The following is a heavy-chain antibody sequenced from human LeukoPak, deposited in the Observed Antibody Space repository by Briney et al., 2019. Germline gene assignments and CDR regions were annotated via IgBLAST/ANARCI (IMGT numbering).Heavy chain of an antibody. Sequence: PSETLSLTCTVSGGSISSGGYYWSWIRQHPGKGLEWIGYIYYSGSTYYNPSLKSRVTISVDTSKNQFSLKLSSVTSADTAVYYCARLGLTVAAAGRVRYYYYYYMDVWGKGTTVTVSS. J-gene: IGHJ6*03. V-gene: IGHV4-31*03. CDR3: ARLGLTVAAAGRVRYYYYYYMDV. CDR2: IYYSGST. CDR1: GGSISSGGYY. D-gene: IGHD6-13*01.